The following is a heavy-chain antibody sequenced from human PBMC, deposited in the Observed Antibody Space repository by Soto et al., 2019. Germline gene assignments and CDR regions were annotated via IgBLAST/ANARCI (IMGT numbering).Heavy chain of an antibody. D-gene: IGHD6-19*01. CDR1: GGTFSSYA. CDR2: IIPIFGTA. V-gene: IGHV1-69*13. J-gene: IGHJ4*02. Sequence: SVKVSCKASGGTFSSYAISWVRQAPGQGLEWMGGIIPIFGTANYAQKFQGRVTITADESTSTAYMELSSLRSEDTAVYYCAMITSSSGGAVAGEYYFDYWGQGTLVTVSS. CDR3: AMITSSSGGAVAGEYYFDY.